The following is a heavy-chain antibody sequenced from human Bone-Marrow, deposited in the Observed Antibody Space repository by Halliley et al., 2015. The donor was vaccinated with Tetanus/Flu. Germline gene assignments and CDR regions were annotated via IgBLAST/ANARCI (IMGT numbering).Heavy chain of an antibody. CDR2: ISSSGRTR. J-gene: IGHJ6*02. V-gene: IGHV3-48*03. CDR3: AREGGYRKVDGMDV. Sequence: SLRLSCAASGFTFSRFEMTWVRQAPGKGLEWVSYISSSGRTRHYADSVKGRFTISRDNAKNSLDLQMSSLRVEDTGVYYCAREGGYRKVDGMDVWGQGTTASVSS. D-gene: IGHD6-13*01. CDR1: GFTFSRFE.